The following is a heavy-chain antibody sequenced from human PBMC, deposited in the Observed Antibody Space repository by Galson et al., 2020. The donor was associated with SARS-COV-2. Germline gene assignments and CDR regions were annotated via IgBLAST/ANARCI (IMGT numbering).Heavy chain of an antibody. CDR1: EFTLSGSA. Sequence: GGSLRLSCTASEFTLSGSAIHWVRQASGKGLEWVGRIRSKGKNYATAYAASVTGRFSISRDDSKNTAYLQMNSLKTEDTAVYYCVFGVVSKNDYWGQGTLVTVSS. CDR2: IRSKGKNYAT. D-gene: IGHD3-3*01. V-gene: IGHV3-73*01. J-gene: IGHJ4*02. CDR3: VFGVVSKNDY.